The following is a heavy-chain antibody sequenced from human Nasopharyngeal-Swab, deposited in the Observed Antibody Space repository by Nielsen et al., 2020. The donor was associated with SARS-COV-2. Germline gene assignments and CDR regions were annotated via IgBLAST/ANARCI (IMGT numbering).Heavy chain of an antibody. CDR2: ISRAGT. V-gene: IGHV1-18*04. CDR3: ARVGATGYYFDY. D-gene: IGHD1-1*01. CDR1: GYTFTNYV. J-gene: IGHJ4*02. Sequence: ASVEVSCKPSGYTFTNYVISWVRQAPGQGLEWLGWISRAGTMYAQKLQGRVTMTTDSSTSTAYMELRRLRSDDTAVYYCARVGATGYYFDYWGQGTLVTVSS.